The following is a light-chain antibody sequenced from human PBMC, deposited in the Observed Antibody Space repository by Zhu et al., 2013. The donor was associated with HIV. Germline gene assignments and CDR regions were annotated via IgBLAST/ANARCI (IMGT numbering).Light chain of an antibody. V-gene: IGKV2-30*02. CDR2: KVS. Sequence: DVVMSQSPLSLPVTLGQPASISCRSSQSLVHSDGDTYLNWFHQRPGQSPRRLLYKVSDRDSGVPDRFSGSGSGTDFTLKISRVEAEDVGVYYCMQGRHWPMYTFGQGTKLEI. J-gene: IGKJ2*01. CDR3: MQGRHWPMYT. CDR1: QSLVHSDGDTY.